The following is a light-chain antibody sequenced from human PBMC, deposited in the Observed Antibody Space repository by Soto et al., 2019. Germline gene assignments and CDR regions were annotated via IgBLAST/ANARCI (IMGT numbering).Light chain of an antibody. CDR2: EVS. Sequence: QSALTQPASVFGSPGQSITISCTGTSSDVGGYNYVSWYQQHPGKTPKLMIYEVSSRPSGVSDRFSGSKSGNTASLTISGLQAEDEADYHCSSYTTSSTLSFGTGTKVTVL. J-gene: IGLJ1*01. V-gene: IGLV2-14*01. CDR3: SSYTTSSTLS. CDR1: SSDVGGYNY.